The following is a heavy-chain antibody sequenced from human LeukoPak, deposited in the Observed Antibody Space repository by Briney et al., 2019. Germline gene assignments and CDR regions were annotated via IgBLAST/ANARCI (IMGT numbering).Heavy chain of an antibody. CDR3: ARETPYGSGSYPFDY. CDR1: GGFISSYY. J-gene: IGHJ4*02. CDR2: IYNSGST. Sequence: PSETLSLTCTVSGGFISSYYWNWIRQPPGKGLEWIGYIYNSGSTNNNPSLKSRVTISVDTSKKQFSLKLSSVTAADTAVYYCARETPYGSGSYPFDYWGQGILVTVSS. V-gene: IGHV4-59*01. D-gene: IGHD3-10*01.